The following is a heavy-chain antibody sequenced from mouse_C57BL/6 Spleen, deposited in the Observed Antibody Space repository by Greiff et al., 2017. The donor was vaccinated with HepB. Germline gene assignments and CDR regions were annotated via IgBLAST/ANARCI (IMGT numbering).Heavy chain of an antibody. D-gene: IGHD2-12*01. CDR2: ISYDGSN. Sequence: ESGPGLVKPSQSLSLTCSVTGYSITSGYSWNWIRQFPGNKLEWMGYISYDGSNKYNPSLKNRISITRDTSKNQFFLKLNSVTTEDTATYYCARDYDWYFDVWGTGTTVTVSS. CDR3: ARDYDWYFDV. J-gene: IGHJ1*03. V-gene: IGHV3-6*01. CDR1: GYSITSGYS.